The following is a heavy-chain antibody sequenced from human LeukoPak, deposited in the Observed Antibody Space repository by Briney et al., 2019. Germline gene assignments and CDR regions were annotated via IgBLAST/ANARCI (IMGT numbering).Heavy chain of an antibody. D-gene: IGHD4-23*01. CDR1: GGSISSYY. Sequence: GSLRLSCIVSGGSISSYYWSWFRQPPGKGLEWIGYIYYSGSTNYNPSLKSRVAISVDTSKNQLSLKLSSVTAADTAVYYCARTRAYGGRPDYWGQGTLVTVSS. J-gene: IGHJ4*02. CDR3: ARTRAYGGRPDY. CDR2: IYYSGST. V-gene: IGHV4-59*01.